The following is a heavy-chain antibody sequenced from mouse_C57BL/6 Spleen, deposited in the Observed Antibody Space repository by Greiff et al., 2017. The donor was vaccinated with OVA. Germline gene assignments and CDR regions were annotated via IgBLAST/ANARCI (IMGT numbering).Heavy chain of an antibody. CDR3: ARYLGPEYFDV. J-gene: IGHJ1*03. D-gene: IGHD4-1*01. V-gene: IGHV7-3*01. Sequence: EVHLVESGGGLVQPGGSLSLSCAASGFTFTDYYMSWVRQPPGKALEWLGFIRNKANGYTTEYSASVKGRFTISRDNSQSILYLQMNALRAEDSATYYCARYLGPEYFDVWGTGTTVTVSS. CDR2: IRNKANGYTT. CDR1: GFTFTDYY.